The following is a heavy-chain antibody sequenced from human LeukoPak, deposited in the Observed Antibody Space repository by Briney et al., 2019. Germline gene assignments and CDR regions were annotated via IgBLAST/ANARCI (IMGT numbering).Heavy chain of an antibody. V-gene: IGHV3-21*01. J-gene: IGHJ4*02. CDR2: ISNSGAYL. Sequence: GGSLTLSCAASGFTFSTYSMIWVRQAPGKGLEWVSSISNSGAYLYYADSVKGRFTISRDNAKNSLYLHMNSLRAEDTAVYYCARGIELATIGIDYWGQGTLVTVSS. D-gene: IGHD5-24*01. CDR3: ARGIELATIGIDY. CDR1: GFTFSTYS.